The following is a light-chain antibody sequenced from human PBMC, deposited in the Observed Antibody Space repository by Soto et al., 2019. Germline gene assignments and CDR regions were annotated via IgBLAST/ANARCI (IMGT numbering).Light chain of an antibody. CDR3: QQYNSYWT. CDR1: QSISSW. V-gene: IGKV1-5*03. CDR2: KAP. J-gene: IGKJ1*01. Sequence: DIQMTQSPSTLSASVGDRVTITCRASQSISSWFAWYQQKPGKAPKLLIYKAPSLETGVPSRFSGSGSGTEFTLTISSLQPDDFATYYCQQYNSYWTFVQGTKVEIK.